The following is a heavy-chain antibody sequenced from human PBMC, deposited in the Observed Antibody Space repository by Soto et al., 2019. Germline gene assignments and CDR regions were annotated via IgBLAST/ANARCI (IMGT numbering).Heavy chain of an antibody. V-gene: IGHV4-30-4*01. D-gene: IGHD1-1*01. J-gene: IGHJ6*02. CDR3: ATDEIQLERRPSYGMDV. CDR2: IYYSGST. CDR1: GDSIRSGNHY. Sequence: SETLSLTCTVSGDSIRSGNHYWSWIRQPPGKGLEWIGYIYYSGSTYYSPSLKSRVTISVDTSKNQFSLKLSSMTAADTAVYYCATDEIQLERRPSYGMDVWGQGATVTVSS.